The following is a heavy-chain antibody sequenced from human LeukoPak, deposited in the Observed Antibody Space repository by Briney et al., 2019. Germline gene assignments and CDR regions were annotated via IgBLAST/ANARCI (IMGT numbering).Heavy chain of an antibody. D-gene: IGHD3-22*01. V-gene: IGHV4-61*02. CDR2: IYTSGST. J-gene: IGHJ3*02. CDR3: ARGPYSYDSSGAFDI. CDR1: GGSISSGSYH. Sequence: PSETLSLTCTVSGGSISSGSYHWSWIRQPAGKGLEWIGRIYTSGSTKYNPSLKSRVTISVDTSKNQFSLKLSSVTAADTAVYFCARGPYSYDSSGAFDIWGQGTMVTVSS.